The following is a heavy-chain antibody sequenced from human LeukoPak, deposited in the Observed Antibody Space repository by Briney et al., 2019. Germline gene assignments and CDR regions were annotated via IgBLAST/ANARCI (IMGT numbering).Heavy chain of an antibody. Sequence: AAVKVSCKASGYTFNRYGISWVRQAPGQRPEWMGWNSALAGNIDYAPKFQGRVTMNTDTSTRTAYMELSSLVSADTAVYFCARADPTNTGHEYFDYWGRGTLVTVS. J-gene: IGHJ4*02. D-gene: IGHD2/OR15-2a*01. CDR2: NSALAGNI. CDR3: ARADPTNTGHEYFDY. V-gene: IGHV1-18*01. CDR1: GYTFNRYG.